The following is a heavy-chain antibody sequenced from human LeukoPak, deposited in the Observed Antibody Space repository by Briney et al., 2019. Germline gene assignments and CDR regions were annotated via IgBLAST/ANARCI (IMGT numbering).Heavy chain of an antibody. Sequence: GGSLRLSCSASGFTFSHYGMHWVRQAPGTGLEWVAVIWSDASDKYYANSVKGRFTISSDNFKNSLYLQMNSLRAEDTAVYYCAKDAQRGFDYSNSLDYWGQGTRVTVSS. CDR3: AKDAQRGFDYSNSLDY. V-gene: IGHV3-33*06. J-gene: IGHJ4*02. D-gene: IGHD4-11*01. CDR1: GFTFSHYG. CDR2: IWSDASDK.